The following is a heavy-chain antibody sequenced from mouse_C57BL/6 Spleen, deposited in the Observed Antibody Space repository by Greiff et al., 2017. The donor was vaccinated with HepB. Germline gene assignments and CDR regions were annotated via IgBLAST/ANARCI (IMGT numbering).Heavy chain of an antibody. V-gene: IGHV1-81*01. Sequence: VQLQQSGAELARPGASVKLSCKASGYTFTSYGISWVKQRTGQGLEWIGEIYPRSGNTYYNEKFKGKATLTADKSSSTAYMELRSLTSEDSAVYFCARGDYEERYFDVWGTGTTVTVSS. CDR2: IYPRSGNT. CDR3: ARGDYEERYFDV. J-gene: IGHJ1*03. D-gene: IGHD2-4*01. CDR1: GYTFTSYG.